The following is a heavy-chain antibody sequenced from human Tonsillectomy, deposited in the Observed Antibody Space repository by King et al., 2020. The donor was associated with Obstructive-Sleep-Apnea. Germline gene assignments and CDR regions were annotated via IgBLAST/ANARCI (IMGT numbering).Heavy chain of an antibody. J-gene: IGHJ4*02. D-gene: IGHD2-15*01. Sequence: HVQLQESGPGLVKPSETLSLTCTVSGYSISSGFYWGWIRQPPGKGLEWIGSIYHSGSTYYNPSLRSRVTMTVDTSNNQVSLKLRSVTAADTAVYYCARDPNSGGGSCYFDYWGQGTLVAVSS. CDR3: ARDPNSGGGSCYFDY. CDR2: IYHSGST. CDR1: GYSISSGFY. V-gene: IGHV4-38-2*02.